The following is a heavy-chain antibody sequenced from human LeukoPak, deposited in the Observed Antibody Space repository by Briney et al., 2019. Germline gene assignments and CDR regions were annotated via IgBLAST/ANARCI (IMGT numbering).Heavy chain of an antibody. D-gene: IGHD3-22*01. Sequence: PGGSLRLSCAASGFTFSSYSMNWVRQAPGKGLEWVSSISSSSSYIYYADSVEGRFTISRDNAKNSLYLQMNSLRAEDTAVYYCAREGLNNYDSSGYPGYWGQGTLVTVSS. J-gene: IGHJ4*02. CDR1: GFTFSSYS. CDR2: ISSSSSYI. V-gene: IGHV3-21*01. CDR3: AREGLNNYDSSGYPGY.